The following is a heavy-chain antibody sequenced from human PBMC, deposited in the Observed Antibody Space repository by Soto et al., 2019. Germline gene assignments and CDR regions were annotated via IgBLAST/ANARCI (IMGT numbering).Heavy chain of an antibody. Sequence: ASVKVSCKASGYTFTSYDINWVRQATGQGLEWMGWMNPNSGNTGYAQKFQGRVTMTRNTSISTAYMELSSLRSEDTAVYYCVRGGIGGFYDFWSGYGSRDGMDVWGQGTTVTVSS. CDR1: GYTFTSYD. CDR2: MNPNSGNT. V-gene: IGHV1-8*01. CDR3: VRGGIGGFYDFWSGYGSRDGMDV. D-gene: IGHD3-3*01. J-gene: IGHJ6*02.